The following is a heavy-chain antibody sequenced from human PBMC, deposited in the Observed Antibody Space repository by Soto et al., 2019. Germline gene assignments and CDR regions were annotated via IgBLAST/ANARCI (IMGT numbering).Heavy chain of an antibody. D-gene: IGHD2-2*01. J-gene: IGHJ6*03. V-gene: IGHV3-74*01. Sequence: PGGSLRLSCAASGFTFSSYWMHWVRQAPGKGLVWVSRINSDGSSTSYADSVKGRFTISRDNAKNTLYLQMNSLRAEDTAVYYCARRYCSSTSCVQRGLPYYYYYMDVWGKGTTVTVSS. CDR2: INSDGSST. CDR1: GFTFSSYW. CDR3: ARRYCSSTSCVQRGLPYYYYYMDV.